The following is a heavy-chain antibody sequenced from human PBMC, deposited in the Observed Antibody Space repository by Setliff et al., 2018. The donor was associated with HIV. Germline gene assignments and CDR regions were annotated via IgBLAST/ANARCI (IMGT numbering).Heavy chain of an antibody. V-gene: IGHV4-4*08. D-gene: IGHD3-10*01. Sequence: SETLSLTCTVSGGSISSYYWSWIRQPPGKGLEWIGHMYISGSTTYNPPIKSRITIAADTSNTQSSMKLRSVTAADTAVYYCARRRGGTSRSLLDYWGQGTLVTVSS. CDR3: ARRRGGTSRSLLDY. CDR1: GGSISSYY. CDR2: MYISGST. J-gene: IGHJ4*02.